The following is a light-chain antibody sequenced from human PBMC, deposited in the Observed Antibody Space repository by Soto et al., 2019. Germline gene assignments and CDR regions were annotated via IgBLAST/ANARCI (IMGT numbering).Light chain of an antibody. CDR1: QSVSSK. CDR2: DAS. J-gene: IGKJ1*01. V-gene: IGKV3-15*01. CDR3: QQFNNWPRT. Sequence: IAMTQSPATLSVSPGERATLSCRASQSVSSKLAWYQQKPGQAPRLLIYDASTRATGVPARFSGSGSGSEFTLTISSLQSEDFAVYYCQQFNNWPRTFGQGTKV.